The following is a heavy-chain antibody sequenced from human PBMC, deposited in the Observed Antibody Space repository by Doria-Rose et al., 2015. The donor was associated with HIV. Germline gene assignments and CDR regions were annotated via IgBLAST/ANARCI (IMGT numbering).Heavy chain of an antibody. CDR3: VRQMPDDDSWSGYNFDY. D-gene: IGHD3-3*01. CDR1: GYSFNYW. J-gene: IGHJ4*02. CDR2: IYPGDSDT. V-gene: IGHV5-51*01. Sequence: SLKISCKGSGYSFNYWIGWVRQMPGKGLEWMGIIYPGDSDTRYSPSFQGQVTISADKSISTAYLQWSSLKASDTAMYYCVRQMPDDDSWSGYNFDYWGQGTLVTVSS.